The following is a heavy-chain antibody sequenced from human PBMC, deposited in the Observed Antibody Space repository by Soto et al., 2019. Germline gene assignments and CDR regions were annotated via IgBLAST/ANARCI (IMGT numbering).Heavy chain of an antibody. CDR3: AHRPSYCSGGSCYSGFDY. D-gene: IGHD2-15*01. V-gene: IGHV2-5*02. J-gene: IGHJ4*02. CDR2: IYWDDDK. Sequence: QITLKESGPPLVKPTQTLTLTCTFSGFSLSTSGVGVGWIRQPPGKALEWLALIYWDDDKRCSPSLKSRLTITKDTSKNQVVLTMTNMDPVDTATYYCAHRPSYCSGGSCYSGFDYWGQGTLVTVSS. CDR1: GFSLSTSGVG.